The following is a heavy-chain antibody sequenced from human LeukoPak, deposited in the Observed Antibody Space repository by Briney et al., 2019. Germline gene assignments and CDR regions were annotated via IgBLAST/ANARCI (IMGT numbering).Heavy chain of an antibody. CDR2: IWYDGSNK. V-gene: IGHV3-33*01. Sequence: GRSLRLSCAASGFTFSNYGMHWVRQAPGKGLEWVAVIWYDGSNKYYADSVKGRFTISRDNSKNTLYLQMNSLRAEDTAVYYCARDNWFGEPRDYFDYWGQGTLVTVSS. CDR3: ARDNWFGEPRDYFDY. D-gene: IGHD3-10*01. J-gene: IGHJ4*02. CDR1: GFTFSNYG.